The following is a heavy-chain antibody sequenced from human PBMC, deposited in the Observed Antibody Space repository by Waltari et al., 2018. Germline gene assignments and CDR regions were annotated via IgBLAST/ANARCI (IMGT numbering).Heavy chain of an antibody. J-gene: IGHJ3*02. CDR2: IYSGGST. CDR1: GFTVSSNY. Sequence: EVQLVETGGGLIQPGGSLRLSCAASGFTVSSNYMSWVRQAPGKGLEWVSVIYSGGSTYYADSVKCRFTISRDNSKNTLYLQMNSLRAEDTAVYYCARAPLDISDAFDIWGQGTMVTVSS. CDR3: ARAPLDISDAFDI. V-gene: IGHV3-53*02.